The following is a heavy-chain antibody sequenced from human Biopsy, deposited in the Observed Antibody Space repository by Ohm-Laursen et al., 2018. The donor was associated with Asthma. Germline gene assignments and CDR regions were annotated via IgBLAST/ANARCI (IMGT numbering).Heavy chain of an antibody. Sequence: TLSLTCTVSYGSITSGGYYWTWIRQHPGKGLEWIGFIYYSGSTYYNPSLKSRVSISIDTSKNQFSLKLSSVTAADTAVYYCARAFVESAAFDYWGQGTLVTVSS. CDR1: YGSITSGGYY. J-gene: IGHJ4*02. V-gene: IGHV4-31*03. CDR3: ARAFVESAAFDY. D-gene: IGHD2/OR15-2a*01. CDR2: IYYSGST.